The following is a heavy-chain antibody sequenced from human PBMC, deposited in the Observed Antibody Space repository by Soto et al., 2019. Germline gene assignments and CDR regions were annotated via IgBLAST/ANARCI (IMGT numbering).Heavy chain of an antibody. CDR1: GITFSTYA. D-gene: IGHD5-12*01. Sequence: QVQLVQSGAEVKKPGASVKVSCKASGITFSTYAIHWVRQAPGQRLEWMGWINAGNGDTRYSQKFQGRVTLTRDTTANTVYMDLSSLRSEDTALYFCARAISGYVPRGQGTLVTVSS. CDR3: ARAISGYVP. CDR2: INAGNGDT. V-gene: IGHV1-3*01. J-gene: IGHJ5*02.